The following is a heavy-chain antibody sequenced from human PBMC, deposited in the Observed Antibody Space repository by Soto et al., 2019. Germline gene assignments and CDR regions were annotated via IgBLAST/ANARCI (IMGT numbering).Heavy chain of an antibody. J-gene: IGHJ6*02. CDR1: GFTFSNFG. Sequence: GGSLRLSCAASGFTFSNFGMHWVRQAPGKGLEWVAVLSHDGTNKYFADSLKGRFTISRDNSKNTLYLQMNGLRPEDTAVYYCAKDVLSAPRLGDYYGMDVWGQGTTVTVSS. D-gene: IGHD6-6*01. CDR3: AKDVLSAPRLGDYYGMDV. CDR2: LSHDGTNK. V-gene: IGHV3-30*18.